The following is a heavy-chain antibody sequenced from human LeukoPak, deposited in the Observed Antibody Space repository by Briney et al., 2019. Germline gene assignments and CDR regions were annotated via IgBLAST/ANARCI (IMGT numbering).Heavy chain of an antibody. CDR1: GFTFSSYA. V-gene: IGHV3-23*01. Sequence: GGSLRLSRAASGFTFSSYAMSWVRQAPGKGLEWVSAISGSGGSTYYADSVKGRFTISRDNSKNTLYLQMNSLRAEDTAVYYCAKYTQRYCSSTSCYVGYWGQGTLVTVSS. CDR2: ISGSGGST. CDR3: AKYTQRYCSSTSCYVGY. J-gene: IGHJ4*02. D-gene: IGHD2-2*01.